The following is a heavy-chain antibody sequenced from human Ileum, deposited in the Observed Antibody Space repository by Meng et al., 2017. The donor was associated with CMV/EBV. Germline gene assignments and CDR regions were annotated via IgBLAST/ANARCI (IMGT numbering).Heavy chain of an antibody. CDR2: INIDGSSA. Sequence: GESLKISCAASGFSFSSYWMHWVRQAPGKGLVWVARINIDGSSATYVDTVKGRFTVSRDNAKNTLYLQMNSLRAEDTAVYYCARDNRNMAALCDYWGQGTLVTGSS. CDR1: GFSFSSYW. J-gene: IGHJ4*02. V-gene: IGHV3-74*01. D-gene: IGHD6-6*01. CDR3: ARDNRNMAALCDY.